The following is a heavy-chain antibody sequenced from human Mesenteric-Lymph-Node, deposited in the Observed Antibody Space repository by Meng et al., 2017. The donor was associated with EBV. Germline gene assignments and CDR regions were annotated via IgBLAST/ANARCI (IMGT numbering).Heavy chain of an antibody. D-gene: IGHD1-1*01. CDR2: IFYGGYT. Sequence: QVHPAEAGPGLVNPSETLSLTCTVSGASISSGGYYWNWIRQSPGKGLELIGYIFYGGYTYYNLSLKSRVTISVDVSKNQFSLKLTSVTAADTAVYYCARMEFTYSWYFDLWGRGTLVTVSS. V-gene: IGHV4-30-4*01. CDR3: ARMEFTYSWYFDL. J-gene: IGHJ2*01. CDR1: GASISSGGYY.